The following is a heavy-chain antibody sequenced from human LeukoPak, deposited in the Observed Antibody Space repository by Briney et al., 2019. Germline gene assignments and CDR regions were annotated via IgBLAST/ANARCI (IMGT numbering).Heavy chain of an antibody. D-gene: IGHD3-16*01. CDR3: ARRHGWGDAFDI. J-gene: IGHJ3*02. Sequence: PGASLQISCKGSGSIFTSYWIGWGRQLPRKGLEWMGIIYPGDSDTRYSPSFQGQVTISADKSISTAYLQSSSLKASDTAMYYCARRHGWGDAFDIWGQGTMVTVSS. CDR1: GSIFTSYW. CDR2: IYPGDSDT. V-gene: IGHV5-51*01.